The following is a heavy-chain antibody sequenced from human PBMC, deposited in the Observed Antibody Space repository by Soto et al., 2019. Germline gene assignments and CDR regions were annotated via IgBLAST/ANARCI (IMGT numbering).Heavy chain of an antibody. CDR2: INHSGST. D-gene: IGHD3-22*01. CDR1: GGSFSGYY. Sequence: SETLSLTCAVYGGSFSGYYWSWIRQPPGKGLEWIGEINHSGSTNYNPSLKSRVTISVDTSKNQFSLKLSSVTAADTAVYYCARGRVVVVMRTHNXFDPWGQGTLVTVSS. V-gene: IGHV4-34*01. J-gene: IGHJ5*02. CDR3: ARGRVVVVMRTHNXFDP.